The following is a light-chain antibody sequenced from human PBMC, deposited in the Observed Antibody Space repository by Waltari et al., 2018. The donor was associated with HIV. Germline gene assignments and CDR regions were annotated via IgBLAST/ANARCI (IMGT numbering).Light chain of an antibody. CDR1: QIISSY. Sequence: DIQMTQSPSPLSASVGARVTITCRASQIISSYLNWYQQKPGKAPKLLIYAASSLQSGVPSRFSCSGSGTDFTLTISSLQPEDFATYYCQQSYSTPETFGQGTKVEIK. CDR3: QQSYSTPET. CDR2: AAS. V-gene: IGKV1-39*01. J-gene: IGKJ1*01.